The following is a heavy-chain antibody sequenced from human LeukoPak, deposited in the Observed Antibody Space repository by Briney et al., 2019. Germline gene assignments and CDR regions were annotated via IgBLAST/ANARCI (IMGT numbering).Heavy chain of an antibody. CDR1: GFTFSTCV. V-gene: IGHV3-48*01. D-gene: IGHD3-3*01. CDR3: ARDFLEDDY. Sequence: GGSLRLSCVASGFTFSTCVMNWVRQAPGKGLEWVSYISSSSSTIHYAESVKGRFTISRDNARNSLYLQMNSLRAEDTAVYYCARDFLEDDYWGQGTLVTVSS. CDR2: ISSSSSTI. J-gene: IGHJ4*02.